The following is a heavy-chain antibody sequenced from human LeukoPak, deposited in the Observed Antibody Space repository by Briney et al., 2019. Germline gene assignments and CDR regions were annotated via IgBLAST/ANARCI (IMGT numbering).Heavy chain of an antibody. Sequence: GGSLRLSCAASGFTFSSYGMTWVRQAPGKGLEWVSGISGSGGSTYYADSVKGRFTISRDNSKNTLYLQMNSLRAEDTAVYYCAKEFSSGWYGDFDYWGQGILVTVSP. CDR3: AKEFSSGWYGDFDY. J-gene: IGHJ4*02. V-gene: IGHV3-23*01. CDR1: GFTFSSYG. D-gene: IGHD6-19*01. CDR2: ISGSGGST.